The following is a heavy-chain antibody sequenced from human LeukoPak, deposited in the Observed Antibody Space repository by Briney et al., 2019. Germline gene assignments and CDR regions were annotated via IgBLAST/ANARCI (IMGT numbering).Heavy chain of an antibody. D-gene: IGHD3-22*01. CDR3: ARDCKWLDYFDY. CDR1: GFTFSSYS. CDR2: ISSSSSYI. J-gene: IGHJ4*02. V-gene: IGHV3-21*01. Sequence: GGSLRLSCAASGFTFSSYSMNWVRQAPGKGLEWVSSISSSSSYIYYADSVKGRFTISRDNAKNSLYLQMNSLRAEDTAVYYCARDCKWLDYFDYWGQGTLVTVSS.